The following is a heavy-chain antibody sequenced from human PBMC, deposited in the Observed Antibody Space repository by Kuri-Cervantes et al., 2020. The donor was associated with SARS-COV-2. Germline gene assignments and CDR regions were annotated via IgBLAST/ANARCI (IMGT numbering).Heavy chain of an antibody. V-gene: IGHV3-23*01. Sequence: GGSLRLSCAASGFTFSSYAMSWVRQAPGKGLEWVSAISGSGGSTYYADSVKGRFTISRDNSKNTLYLQMNSLRTEDTAVYYCARETAGERSFDYWGQGTLVTVSS. CDR1: GFTFSSYA. CDR3: ARETAGERSFDY. CDR2: ISGSGGST. J-gene: IGHJ4*02. D-gene: IGHD7-27*01.